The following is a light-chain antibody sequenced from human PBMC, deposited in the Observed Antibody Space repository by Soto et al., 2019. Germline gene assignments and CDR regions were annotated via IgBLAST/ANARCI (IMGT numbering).Light chain of an antibody. V-gene: IGKV3-11*01. CDR2: DAS. J-gene: IGKJ5*01. CDR3: QELSDWLPIT. Sequence: EIVLTQSPATLSLSPGERATLSCRASRTVINYLAWYQQKPGQAPRLLIYDASIRATGIPVRFSSSGSATDFTLTISTLEPEDFAVYFCQELSDWLPITVGQGTRVEI. CDR1: RTVINY.